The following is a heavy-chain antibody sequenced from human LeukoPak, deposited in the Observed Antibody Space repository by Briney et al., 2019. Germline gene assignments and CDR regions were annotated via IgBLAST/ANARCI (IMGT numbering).Heavy chain of an antibody. CDR3: ARGFSQHDY. CDR2: ISSSGSTK. Sequence: GGSLRLSCAASGFTFSSYEMNWVRQAPGKGLEWVSYISSSGSTKYYADSVKGRFTISRDNAKNSLYLQMNSLRADDTAVYYCARGFSQHDYWGQGTLVTVSS. J-gene: IGHJ4*02. V-gene: IGHV3-48*03. D-gene: IGHD3-10*01. CDR1: GFTFSSYE.